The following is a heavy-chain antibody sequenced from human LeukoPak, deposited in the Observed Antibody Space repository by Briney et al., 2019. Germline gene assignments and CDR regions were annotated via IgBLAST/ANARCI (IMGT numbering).Heavy chain of an antibody. V-gene: IGHV4-4*07. CDR3: ARLYSSSWYGRGYYYYYGMDV. CDR2: IYTSGST. CDR1: GGSISSYY. Sequence: SETLSLTCTVSGGSISSYYWSWIRQPAGKGLEWIGRIYTSGSTNYNPSLKSRVTMSVDTSKNQFSLKLSSVTAADTAVYYCARLYSSSWYGRGYYYYYGMDVWGQGTTVTVSS. D-gene: IGHD6-13*01. J-gene: IGHJ6*02.